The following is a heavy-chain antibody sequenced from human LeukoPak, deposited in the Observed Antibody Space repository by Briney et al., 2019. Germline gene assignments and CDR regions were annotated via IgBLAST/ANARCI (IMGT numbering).Heavy chain of an antibody. J-gene: IGHJ5*02. CDR3: ARDWRGVTMVRGKNWFDP. Sequence: SETLSLTCTVSGGSISSYYWSWIRQPAGKGLEWIGRLYTSGSTNYNPSLKSRVTMSVGTSKNQFSLKLSSVTAADTAVYYCARDWRGVTMVRGKNWFDPWGQGTLVTVSS. D-gene: IGHD3-10*01. V-gene: IGHV4-4*07. CDR1: GGSISSYY. CDR2: LYTSGST.